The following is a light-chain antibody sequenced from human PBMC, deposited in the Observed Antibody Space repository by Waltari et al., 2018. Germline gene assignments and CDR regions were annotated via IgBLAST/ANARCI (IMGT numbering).Light chain of an antibody. CDR2: WAS. CDR1: QSVLYSSNNKNY. Sequence: DIVMTQSPDSLAVSRGERATINCKSSQSVLYSSNNKNYLAWYQQKPGQPPKLLIYWASTRESGVPDRFSGSESGTDFTLTISSLQAEDVAVYYCQQYYTTPRTFGQGTKVEIK. V-gene: IGKV4-1*01. CDR3: QQYYTTPRT. J-gene: IGKJ1*01.